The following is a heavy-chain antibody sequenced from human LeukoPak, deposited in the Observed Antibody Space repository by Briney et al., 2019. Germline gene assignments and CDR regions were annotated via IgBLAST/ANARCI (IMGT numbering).Heavy chain of an antibody. CDR2: INPSGSST. Sequence: ASVKVSCKASGYTFTGYYMHWVRQAPGQGLEWMGLINPSGSSTLYAEKFRGRVTITADESTSTAYMELSSLRSEDTAVYYCARAHRQLERLGRYYFDYWGQGTLVTVSS. CDR1: GYTFTGYY. V-gene: IGHV1-46*01. J-gene: IGHJ4*02. D-gene: IGHD1-1*01. CDR3: ARAHRQLERLGRYYFDY.